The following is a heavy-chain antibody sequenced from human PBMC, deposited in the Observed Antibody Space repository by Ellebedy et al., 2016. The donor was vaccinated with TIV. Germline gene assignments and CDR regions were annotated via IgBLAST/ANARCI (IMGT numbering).Heavy chain of an antibody. CDR1: GGSISSYY. Sequence: SETLSLTCTVSGGSISSYYWSWIRQPPGKGLEWIGYISYSGSTNYNPSLKSRVTISVDTSKNQFSLKLSSVTAADTAVFYCASGFSYGLLDYWGQGTLVAVSS. CDR2: ISYSGST. D-gene: IGHD5-18*01. V-gene: IGHV4-59*01. CDR3: ASGFSYGLLDY. J-gene: IGHJ4*02.